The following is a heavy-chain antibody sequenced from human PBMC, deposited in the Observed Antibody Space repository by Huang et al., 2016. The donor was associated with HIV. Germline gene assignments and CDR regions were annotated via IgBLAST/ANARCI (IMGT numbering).Heavy chain of an antibody. J-gene: IGHJ6*03. V-gene: IGHV1-69*13. D-gene: IGHD2-15*01. CDR1: GGTFSSYA. CDR3: ARDFCNRGGSCYSENYMDV. Sequence: QVQLVQSGAEVKKPGSSVKVSCKASGGTFSSYAISWVRQAPGQGLEWRGGIITIVGTANDAQKVQGRVTMTADESTSTAYMELGSLRSEDTAVYYCARDFCNRGGSCYSENYMDVWGKGTTVTVSS. CDR2: IITIVGTA.